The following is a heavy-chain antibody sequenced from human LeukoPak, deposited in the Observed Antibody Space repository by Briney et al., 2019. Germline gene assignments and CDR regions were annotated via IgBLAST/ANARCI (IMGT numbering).Heavy chain of an antibody. V-gene: IGHV4-61*01. Sequence: PSETLSLTCTVSGGSVSSGTYYWSWIRQPPGKGLEWIAYIYYSGSTYYNPSLKSRVTISVDTSKNQFSLKLSSVTAADTAVYYCARDPISYYDSSGTWFDYWGQGTLVTVSS. CDR3: ARDPISYYDSSGTWFDY. J-gene: IGHJ4*02. CDR2: IYYSGST. CDR1: GGSVSSGTYY. D-gene: IGHD3-22*01.